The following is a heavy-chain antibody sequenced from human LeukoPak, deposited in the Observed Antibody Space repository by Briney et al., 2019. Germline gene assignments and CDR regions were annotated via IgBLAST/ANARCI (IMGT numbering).Heavy chain of an antibody. V-gene: IGHV3-23*01. CDR3: AKATIEQWLVKVDSFDS. Sequence: GGSLRLSCAASGFTFTTYAMSWVRQAPGKGLEWVSSISGGGDTTYYADSVKGRFTISRDNSKNTLYLQMNSLRAEDTAIYYCAKATIEQWLVKVDSFDSWGQGTLVTVSS. CDR1: GFTFTTYA. J-gene: IGHJ4*02. D-gene: IGHD6-19*01. CDR2: ISGGGDTT.